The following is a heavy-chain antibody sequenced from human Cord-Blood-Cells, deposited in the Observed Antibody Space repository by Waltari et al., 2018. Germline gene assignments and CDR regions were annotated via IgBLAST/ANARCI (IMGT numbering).Heavy chain of an antibody. D-gene: IGHD3-16*01. Sequence: QVQLVESGGGVVQPGRSLRLSCAAFGFTFSSYAMHWVRQAPGKGLEWVEVISYDGSNKYYADSVKGRFTISRDNSKNTLYLQMNSLRAEDTAVYYCARDSTLGYWGQGTLVTVSS. V-gene: IGHV3-30-3*01. CDR2: ISYDGSNK. CDR1: GFTFSSYA. J-gene: IGHJ4*02. CDR3: ARDSTLGY.